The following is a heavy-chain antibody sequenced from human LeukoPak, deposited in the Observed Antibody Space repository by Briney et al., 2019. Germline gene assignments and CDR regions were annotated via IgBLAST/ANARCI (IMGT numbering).Heavy chain of an antibody. Sequence: SETLSLTCTVSGGSISSSSYYWGWIRQPPGKGLEWIGSIYYSGSTYYNPSLKSRVTISVDTSKNQFSLKLSSVTAADTAVYYCARHSITMVRGVKPAPAFVIWGQGTMVTVSS. CDR1: GGSISSSSYY. CDR2: IYYSGST. CDR3: ARHSITMVRGVKPAPAFVI. J-gene: IGHJ3*02. D-gene: IGHD3-10*01. V-gene: IGHV4-39*01.